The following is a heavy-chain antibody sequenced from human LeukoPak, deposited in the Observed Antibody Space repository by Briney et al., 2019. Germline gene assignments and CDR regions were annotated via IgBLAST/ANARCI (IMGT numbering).Heavy chain of an antibody. CDR3: ANDMDDYNVQPPLFKY. CDR1: GFTFTSFA. D-gene: IGHD4-11*01. CDR2: ISGGGSSA. Sequence: GGSLRLSCAASGFTFTSFAMSWVRQAPGKGLQWVAAISGGGSSAYYADSVKGRVTISRDNSKNMLYLQMSSLGVEDTAVYYCANDMDDYNVQPPLFKYWGQGTLVTVSS. V-gene: IGHV3-23*01. J-gene: IGHJ1*01.